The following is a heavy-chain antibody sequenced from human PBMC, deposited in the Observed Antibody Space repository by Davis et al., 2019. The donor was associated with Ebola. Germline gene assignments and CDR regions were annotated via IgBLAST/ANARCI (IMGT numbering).Heavy chain of an antibody. CDR3: ARAALLWFREPPGP. CDR1: GDSISSSNW. Sequence: GSLRLSCAVSGDSISSSNWWSWVRQPPGKGLEWIGEISQSGSTNYNPSLKSRVTISVDKSKNQFSLKLSSVTAADTAVYYCARAALLWFREPPGPWGQGTLVTVSS. V-gene: IGHV4-4*02. J-gene: IGHJ5*02. D-gene: IGHD3-10*01. CDR2: ISQSGST.